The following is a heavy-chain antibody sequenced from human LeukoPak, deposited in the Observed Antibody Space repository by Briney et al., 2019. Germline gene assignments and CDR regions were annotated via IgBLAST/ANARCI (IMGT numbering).Heavy chain of an antibody. CDR1: GFTFSSYA. CDR2: ISGSGDST. J-gene: IGHJ3*02. V-gene: IGHV3-23*01. CDR3: AKWGYYYDSSGLGAFDI. D-gene: IGHD3-22*01. Sequence: GGSLRLSCAASGFTFSSYAMSWVRQAPGKGLEWVSAISGSGDSTYYADSVKGRFTISRDNSKNTLYLQMNSLRAEDTAVYYCAKWGYYYDSSGLGAFDIWGQGTMVTVSS.